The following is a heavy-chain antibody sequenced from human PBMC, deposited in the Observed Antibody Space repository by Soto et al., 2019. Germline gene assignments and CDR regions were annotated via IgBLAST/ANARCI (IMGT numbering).Heavy chain of an antibody. D-gene: IGHD3-22*01. CDR3: ARDQEDYYDSSGLRDYYGMDV. Sequence: GGSLRLSCAASGFTFSSYEMNWVRQAPGKGLEWVSYISSSGSTIYYADSVKGRFTISRDNAKNPLYLQMNSLRAEDTAVYYCARDQEDYYDSSGLRDYYGMDVWGQGTTVTVSS. CDR2: ISSSGSTI. CDR1: GFTFSSYE. V-gene: IGHV3-48*03. J-gene: IGHJ6*02.